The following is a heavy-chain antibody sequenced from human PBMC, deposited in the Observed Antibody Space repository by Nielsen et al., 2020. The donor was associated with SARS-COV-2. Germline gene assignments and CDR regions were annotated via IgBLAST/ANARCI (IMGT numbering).Heavy chain of an antibody. CDR2: ISYDGSNK. CDR3: AKGRWTYFDY. D-gene: IGHD2-15*01. V-gene: IGHV3-30-3*01. J-gene: IGHJ4*02. Sequence: GESLKISCAASGFTFSSYAMHWVRQAPGKGLEWVAVISYDGSNKYYADSVKGRFTISRDNSKNTLYLQMNSLRAEDTAVYYCAKGRWTYFDYWGQGTLVTVSS. CDR1: GFTFSSYA.